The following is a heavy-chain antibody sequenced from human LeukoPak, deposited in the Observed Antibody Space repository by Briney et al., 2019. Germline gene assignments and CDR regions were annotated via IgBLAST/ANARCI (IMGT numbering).Heavy chain of an antibody. V-gene: IGHV4-59*01. Sequence: SGTLSLTCTVSGGSISSYYWSWIRQPPGKGLEWIGYIYYSGSTNYNPSLKSRVTISVDTSKNQFSLKLSSVTAADTAVYYCARGIRWSDAFDIWGQGTMVTVSS. CDR1: GGSISSYY. CDR2: IYYSGST. J-gene: IGHJ3*02. CDR3: ARGIRWSDAFDI. D-gene: IGHD2-8*01.